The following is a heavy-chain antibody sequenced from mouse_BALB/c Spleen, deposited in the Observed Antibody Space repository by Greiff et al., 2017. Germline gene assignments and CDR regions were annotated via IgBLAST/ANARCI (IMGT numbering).Heavy chain of an antibody. Sequence: VQLQQSGAELVRPGSSVKISCKASGYAFSSYWMNWVKQRPGQGLEWIGQIYPGDGDTNYNGKFKGKATLTADKSSSTAYMQLSSLTSEDSAVYFCARGGDYDGGAMDYWGQGTSVTVSS. CDR3: ARGGDYDGGAMDY. D-gene: IGHD2-4*01. V-gene: IGHV1-80*01. J-gene: IGHJ4*01. CDR1: GYAFSSYW. CDR2: IYPGDGDT.